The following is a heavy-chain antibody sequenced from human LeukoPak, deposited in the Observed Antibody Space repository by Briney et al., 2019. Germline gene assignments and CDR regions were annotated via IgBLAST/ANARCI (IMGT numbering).Heavy chain of an antibody. Sequence: GGSLRLSCAASGFTFSRFGMHWVRQAPGKGLEWVALIWFDGSNKYYVDSVKGRFTISRDNSKNTLYLQMNSLRAEDTAVYYCARDYGSGIDCWGQGTLVTVSS. V-gene: IGHV3-33*01. CDR3: ARDYGSGIDC. D-gene: IGHD3-10*01. CDR1: GFTFSRFG. CDR2: IWFDGSNK. J-gene: IGHJ4*02.